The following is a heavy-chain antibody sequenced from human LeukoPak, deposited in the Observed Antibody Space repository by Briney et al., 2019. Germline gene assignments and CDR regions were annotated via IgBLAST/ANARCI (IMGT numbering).Heavy chain of an antibody. CDR3: ARQESSATLVDY. CDR2: IYYSGST. V-gene: IGHV4-59*05. CDR1: GGSISSYY. D-gene: IGHD2-15*01. J-gene: IGHJ4*02. Sequence: PSETLSLTCTVSGGSISSYYWSWIRQPAGKGLEWIGSIYYSGSTYYNPSLKSRVTISVDTSKNQFSLKLSSVTAADTAVYYCARQESSATLVDYWGQGTLVTVSS.